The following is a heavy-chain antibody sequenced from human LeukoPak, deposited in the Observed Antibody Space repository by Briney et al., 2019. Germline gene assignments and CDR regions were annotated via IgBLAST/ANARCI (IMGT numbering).Heavy chain of an antibody. J-gene: IGHJ4*02. CDR2: ISCSSIYI. D-gene: IGHD1-26*01. CDR3: ARDLLGWELHYFDY. Sequence: GGSLRLSCASSVFTFSNYNMNWVRQPPAKGLEWVSSISCSSIYIYYADSVKGRFSISRDNAKNSLYLQMNSLRAEDTAVYYCARDLLGWELHYFDYWGQGTLVTVSS. V-gene: IGHV3-21*01. CDR1: VFTFSNYN.